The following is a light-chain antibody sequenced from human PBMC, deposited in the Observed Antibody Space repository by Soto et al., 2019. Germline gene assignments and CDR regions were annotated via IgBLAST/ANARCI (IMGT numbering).Light chain of an antibody. J-gene: IGKJ2*01. CDR3: QPYGSSPYN. CDR2: GAS. Sequence: IVFMQAPGILSLSPGERATLSCRASQSVSSRCLAWYQQKPGQAPRLLIYGASARATGIPDRFSGSASGTGFPLTISRLEPEDVAVSYCQPYGSSPYNFGQETKMNI. CDR1: QSVSSRC. V-gene: IGKV3-20*01.